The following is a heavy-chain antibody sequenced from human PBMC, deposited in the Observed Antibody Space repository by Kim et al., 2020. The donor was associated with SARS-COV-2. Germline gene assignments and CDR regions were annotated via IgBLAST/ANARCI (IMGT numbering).Heavy chain of an antibody. J-gene: IGHJ6*02. CDR3: ARIPPRFYGMDV. Sequence: SETLSLTCAVYGGSFSGYYWSWIRQPPGKGLEWIGEINHSGSTNYNPSLKSRVTISVDTSKNQFSLKLSSVTAADTAEYYCARIPPRFYGMDVWGQGTTVTVSS. V-gene: IGHV4-34*01. D-gene: IGHD3-3*01. CDR2: INHSGST. CDR1: GGSFSGYY.